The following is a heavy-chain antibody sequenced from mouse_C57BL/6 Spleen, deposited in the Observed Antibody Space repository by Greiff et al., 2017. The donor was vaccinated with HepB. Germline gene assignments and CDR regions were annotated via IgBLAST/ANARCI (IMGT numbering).Heavy chain of an antibody. CDR1: GYAFSSSW. CDR2: IYPGDGDT. D-gene: IGHD2-1*01. CDR3: ARETYGNLFDY. Sequence: VQLQQSGPELVKPGASVKISCKASGYAFSSSWMNWVKQRPGKGLEWIGRIYPGDGDTNYNGKFKGKATLTADKSSRTAYMQLSSLTSEDSAVYFCARETYGNLFDYWGQGTTLTVSS. V-gene: IGHV1-82*01. J-gene: IGHJ2*01.